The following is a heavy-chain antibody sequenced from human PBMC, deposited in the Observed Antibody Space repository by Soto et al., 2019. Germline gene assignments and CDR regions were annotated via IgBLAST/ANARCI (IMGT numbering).Heavy chain of an antibody. D-gene: IGHD3-16*02. CDR2: ISWNSGSI. Sequence: SLRLSCAASGFTFDDYAMHWVRQAPGKGLEWVSGISWNSGSIGYADSVKGRFTISRDNAKNSLYLQMNSLRAEDTALYYCAKGGWGSYRYTTIFDYWGQGTLVTVSS. CDR3: AKGGWGSYRYTTIFDY. CDR1: GFTFDDYA. J-gene: IGHJ4*02. V-gene: IGHV3-9*01.